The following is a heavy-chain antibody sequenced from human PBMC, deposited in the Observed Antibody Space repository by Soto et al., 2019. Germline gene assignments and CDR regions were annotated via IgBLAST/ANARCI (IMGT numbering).Heavy chain of an antibody. CDR2: ISYSGGST. D-gene: IGHD6-13*01. J-gene: IGHJ6*03. CDR1: GFTFSNYA. V-gene: IGHV3-23*01. Sequence: GGSLRLSCAASGFTFSNYAMSWVRQAPGRGLEWVSGISYSGGSTYYADSVKGRFTISRDNSKNTLSLQMNSLRAEDTAVYYCAKGVQPGYFYCMDFWGKGTTVTVSS. CDR3: AKGVQPGYFYCMDF.